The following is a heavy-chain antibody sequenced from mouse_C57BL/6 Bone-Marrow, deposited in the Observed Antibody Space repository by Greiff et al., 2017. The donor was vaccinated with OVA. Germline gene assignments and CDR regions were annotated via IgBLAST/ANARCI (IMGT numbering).Heavy chain of an antibody. D-gene: IGHD2-13*01. J-gene: IGHJ2*01. Sequence: QVQLQQSGAELAKPGASVKLSCKASGYTFTSYWMHWVKQRPGQGLEWIGYINPSSGYTKYNQKFKDKATLTADKSSSTAYMQLSNLTYEDSAVYYCARAAPTVTDEIDYWGQGTTLTVSS. CDR1: GYTFTSYW. CDR3: ARAAPTVTDEIDY. V-gene: IGHV1-7*01. CDR2: INPSSGYT.